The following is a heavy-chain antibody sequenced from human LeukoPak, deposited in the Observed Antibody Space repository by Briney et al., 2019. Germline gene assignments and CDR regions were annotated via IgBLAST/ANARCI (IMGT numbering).Heavy chain of an antibody. CDR3: ARGGLRYFDWLPRGGNY. D-gene: IGHD3-9*01. V-gene: IGHV1-2*02. CDR2: INPNSGGT. J-gene: IGHJ4*02. Sequence: ASVKVSCKASGYTFTGYYMHWVRQAPGQGLEWMGWINPNSGGTNYAQKFQGRVTMTRDTSISTAYMELSRLRSDDTAVYYCARGGLRYFDWLPRGGNYWGQGTLVTVSS. CDR1: GYTFTGYY.